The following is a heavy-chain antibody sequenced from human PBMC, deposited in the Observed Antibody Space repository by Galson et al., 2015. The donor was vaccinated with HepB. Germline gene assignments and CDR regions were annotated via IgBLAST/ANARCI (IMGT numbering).Heavy chain of an antibody. CDR3: ARAQQSGYYNLYFDN. CDR1: GGSISSGGYY. CDR2: IYYSGST. D-gene: IGHD3-3*01. V-gene: IGHV4-31*03. Sequence: TLSLTCTVSGGSISSGGYYWSWIRQHPGKGLEWIGYIYYSGSTYYNPSLKSRVTISVDTSKNQFSLKLSSVTAADTAVYYCARAQQSGYYNLYFDNWGQGTLVTVSS. J-gene: IGHJ4*02.